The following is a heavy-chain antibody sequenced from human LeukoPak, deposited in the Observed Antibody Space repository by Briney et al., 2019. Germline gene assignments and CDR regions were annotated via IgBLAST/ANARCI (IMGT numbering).Heavy chain of an antibody. CDR1: GFTFSSYG. Sequence: GRSLRLSCAASGFTFSSYGMHWVRQAPGKGLEWVAVISYDGSNKYYADSVKGRFTISRDNSKNTLYLQMNSLRAEDTAVYYCAKEDSSWGQGTLVTVSS. CDR3: AKEDSS. J-gene: IGHJ4*02. CDR2: ISYDGSNK. D-gene: IGHD2-2*01. V-gene: IGHV3-30*18.